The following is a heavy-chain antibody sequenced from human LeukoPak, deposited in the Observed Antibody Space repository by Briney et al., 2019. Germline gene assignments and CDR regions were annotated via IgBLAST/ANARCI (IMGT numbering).Heavy chain of an antibody. D-gene: IGHD3-22*01. J-gene: IGHJ3*02. CDR1: GFTFSSYS. V-gene: IGHV3-21*01. CDR2: ISSSSSYI. CDR3: ARESLSADYYDSSGLHRAFDI. Sequence: GGSLRLSCAASGFTFSSYSMNWVRQAPGKGLEWVSSISSSSSYIYYADSVKGRFTISRDNAKNSLYLQMNSLRAEGTAVYYCARESLSADYYDSSGLHRAFDIWGQGTMVTVSS.